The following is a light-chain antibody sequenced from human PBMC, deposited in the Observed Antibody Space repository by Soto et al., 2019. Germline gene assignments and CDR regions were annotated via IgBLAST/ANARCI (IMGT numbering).Light chain of an antibody. CDR2: GAS. V-gene: IGKV3-20*01. J-gene: IGKJ5*01. CDR3: QQYGSSPIT. Sequence: EVVLTQSAGTLSLSPGERATVSCRASQSVSNNYLAWYQQKPGQAPRLLIYGASNRATGIPDRFSGSGSGTDLTLTISRLEPEDFAVYYCQQYGSSPITFGQGTRLEI. CDR1: QSVSNNY.